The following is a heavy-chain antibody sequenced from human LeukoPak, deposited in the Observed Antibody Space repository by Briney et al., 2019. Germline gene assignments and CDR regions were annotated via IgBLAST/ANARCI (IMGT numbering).Heavy chain of an antibody. D-gene: IGHD3-3*01. Sequence: SETLSLTCTVSGGSMSSYYWGWIRQPPGKGLEWIGSIYHSGSTYYNPSLKSRVTISVDTSKNQFSLKLSSVTAADTAVYYCASFYDSIDYWGQGTLVTVSS. J-gene: IGHJ4*02. CDR2: IYHSGST. CDR1: GGSMSSYY. CDR3: ASFYDSIDY. V-gene: IGHV4-38-2*02.